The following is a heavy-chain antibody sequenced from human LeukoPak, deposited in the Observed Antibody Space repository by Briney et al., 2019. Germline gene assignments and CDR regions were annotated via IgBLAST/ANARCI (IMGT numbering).Heavy chain of an antibody. CDR1: GFTFSSYA. J-gene: IGHJ6*02. V-gene: IGHV3-23*01. Sequence: GGSLRLSCAASGFTFSSYAMSWVRQAPGKGLEWVSAISGSGGSTYYADSVKGRFTISRDNAKNSLYLQMNSLRAEDTAVYYCARDSTIYGMDVWGQGTTVTVSS. CDR3: ARDSTIYGMDV. CDR2: ISGSGGST. D-gene: IGHD2-2*01.